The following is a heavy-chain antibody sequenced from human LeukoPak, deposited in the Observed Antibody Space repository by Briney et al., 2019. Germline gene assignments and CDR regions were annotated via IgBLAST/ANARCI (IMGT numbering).Heavy chain of an antibody. CDR1: GGSISSYY. CDR2: IYYSGST. CDR3: ARQEFSNFYFDY. V-gene: IGHV4-59*04. D-gene: IGHD4-11*01. Sequence: SETLSLTCTVSGGSISSYYWSWIRQPPGKGLEWIGNIYYSGSTYYNPSLKSRVTVSVDTSKNQFSLKLSSVTAADTAVYYCARQEFSNFYFDYWGQGTPVTVSS. J-gene: IGHJ4*02.